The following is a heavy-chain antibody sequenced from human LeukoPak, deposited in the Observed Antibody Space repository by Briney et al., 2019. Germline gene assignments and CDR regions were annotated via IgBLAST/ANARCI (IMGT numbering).Heavy chain of an antibody. D-gene: IGHD3-22*01. V-gene: IGHV1-2*02. CDR2: INPNSGGT. CDR3: ARGHLYYYDSSGYYFVY. CDR1: GYTFTTYG. Sequence: ASVKVSCKASGYTFTTYGISWVRQAPGQGLEWMGWINPNSGGTNYAQKFQGRVTMTRDTSISTAYMELSRLRSDDTAVYYCARGHLYYYDSSGYYFVYWGQGTLVTVSS. J-gene: IGHJ4*02.